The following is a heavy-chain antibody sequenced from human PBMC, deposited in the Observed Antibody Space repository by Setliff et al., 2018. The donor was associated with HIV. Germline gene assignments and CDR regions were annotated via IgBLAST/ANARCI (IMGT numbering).Heavy chain of an antibody. J-gene: IGHJ3*02. Sequence: ASVKVSCKASGGTFSSYAISWVRQAPGQGLEWMGGIIPILGIANYAQKFQGRVTITAYKSTSTAYMELSSLRSEDTAVYYCARDPLYDSSGFPSELGAFDIWGQGTMVTVSS. D-gene: IGHD3-22*01. CDR1: GGTFSSYA. CDR3: ARDPLYDSSGFPSELGAFDI. V-gene: IGHV1-69*10. CDR2: IIPILGIA.